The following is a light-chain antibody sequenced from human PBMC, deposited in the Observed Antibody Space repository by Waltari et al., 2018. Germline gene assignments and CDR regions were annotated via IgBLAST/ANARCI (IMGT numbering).Light chain of an antibody. CDR1: QDINNY. V-gene: IGKV1-33*01. J-gene: IGKJ4*01. CDR2: DAS. CDR3: QQYEDLPFT. Sequence: DIQTTQSPSSLSASVGDRVTITCQASQDINNYLNWYQQKPGKAPKLLIYDASNLETGVTSRFSGSGSGTYFTFTISSLQPEDIATFYCQQYEDLPFTFGGGTKVDIK.